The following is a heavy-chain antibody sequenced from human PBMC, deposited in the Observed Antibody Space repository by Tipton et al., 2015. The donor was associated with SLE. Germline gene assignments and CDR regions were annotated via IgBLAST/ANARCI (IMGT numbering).Heavy chain of an antibody. V-gene: IGHV4-61*09. CDR2: IYTSGST. CDR1: GGSISSGSYY. CDR3: ARDYGDYDGWFDP. D-gene: IGHD4-17*01. Sequence: TLSLTCTVSGGSISSGSYYWSWIRQPAGKGLEWIGHIYTSGSTNYNPSLKSRVPISVDTSKNQFSLKLSSVTAADTAVYYCARDYGDYDGWFDPWGQRTLVTVSS. J-gene: IGHJ5*02.